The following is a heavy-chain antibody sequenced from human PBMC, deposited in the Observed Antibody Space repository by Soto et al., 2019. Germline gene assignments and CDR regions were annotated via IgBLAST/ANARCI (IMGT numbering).Heavy chain of an antibody. D-gene: IGHD3-10*01. V-gene: IGHV3-23*01. CDR1: GFTFSSYA. J-gene: IGHJ6*02. CDR2: VSAGGDMT. CDR3: ARGDRGGSGSPASYYYSGVDV. Sequence: DVQLLESGGHLVQPGGSLRLSCAASGFTFSSYAMSWVRQAPGKGLEWVSSVSAGGDMTYYSDSVKGRFTISRDNSNNALFLQMNSLRIQDTALYYCARGDRGGSGSPASYYYSGVDVWGQGTTVTVS.